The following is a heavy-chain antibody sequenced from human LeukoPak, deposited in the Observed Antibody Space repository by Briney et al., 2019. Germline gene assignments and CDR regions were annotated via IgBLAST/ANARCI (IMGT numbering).Heavy chain of an antibody. Sequence: GGSLRLSCAASGFTFSSYAMSWVRQAPGKGLEWVSAISGSGGSTYYADSVKGRFTISRDNSKNTLYLQMNSLRAEDTAVYYCAKDIPPVTMIVVALDYWGQGTLVTVSS. J-gene: IGHJ4*02. V-gene: IGHV3-23*01. D-gene: IGHD3-22*01. CDR3: AKDIPPVTMIVVALDY. CDR2: ISGSGGST. CDR1: GFTFSSYA.